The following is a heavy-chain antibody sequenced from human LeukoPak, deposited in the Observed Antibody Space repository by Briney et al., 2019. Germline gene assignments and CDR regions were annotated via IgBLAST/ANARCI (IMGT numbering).Heavy chain of an antibody. J-gene: IGHJ4*02. Sequence: GGSLRLSCAASGFTVSSNYMSWVRQAPGKGLEGVSVIYSGGSTYYADSVKGRFTISRDNSKNTLYLQMNSLRAEDTAVYYCARVDYGDYGFDYWGQGTLVTVSS. V-gene: IGHV3-66*01. CDR2: IYSGGST. D-gene: IGHD4-17*01. CDR3: ARVDYGDYGFDY. CDR1: GFTVSSNY.